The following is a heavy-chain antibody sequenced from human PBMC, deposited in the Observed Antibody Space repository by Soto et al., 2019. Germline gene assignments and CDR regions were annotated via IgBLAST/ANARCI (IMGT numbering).Heavy chain of an antibody. V-gene: IGHV1-18*04. J-gene: IGHJ4*02. Sequence: ASVKVSCKTACYTFTSHGISWARWAPGRGIEWMGWISSFNGDTKYAQRVQDRVSMTTDTSTATAYIELRSLRFDDTAIYFCPRTNWEPHYLEGFDIWGQGTPVTLFS. D-gene: IGHD1-26*01. CDR2: ISSFNGDT. CDR3: PRTNWEPHYLEGFDI. CDR1: CYTFTSHG.